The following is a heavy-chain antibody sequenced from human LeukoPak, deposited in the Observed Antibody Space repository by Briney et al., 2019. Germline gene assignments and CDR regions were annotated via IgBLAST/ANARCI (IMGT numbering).Heavy chain of an antibody. D-gene: IGHD2-21*02. CDR2: IYSGGGT. J-gene: IGHJ3*02. V-gene: IGHV3-53*01. CDR3: AKVGGDFQDAFDI. Sequence: GGSLRLSCAASGFTVSNTYMSWVRQAPGEGLEWVSLIYSGGGTYSADSVKGRFTISRDISKNTLYLQMNSLRAEDTAVYYCAKVGGDFQDAFDIWGQGTMVTVSS. CDR1: GFTVSNTY.